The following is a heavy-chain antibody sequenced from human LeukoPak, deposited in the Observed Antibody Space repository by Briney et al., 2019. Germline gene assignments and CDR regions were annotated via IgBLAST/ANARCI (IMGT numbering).Heavy chain of an antibody. Sequence: SETLSLTCTVSGDSISDTGSYWGWVRQPPGKRLEWIGSVFYSGTTYYNPSLKSRVLISIDTSKRQFSLKVNSVTAADTAVYYCARALAVRGVRLYYFDFWGQGTLVTVSS. J-gene: IGHJ4*02. CDR3: ARALAVRGVRLYYFDF. V-gene: IGHV4-39*07. D-gene: IGHD3-10*01. CDR2: VFYSGTT. CDR1: GDSISDTGSY.